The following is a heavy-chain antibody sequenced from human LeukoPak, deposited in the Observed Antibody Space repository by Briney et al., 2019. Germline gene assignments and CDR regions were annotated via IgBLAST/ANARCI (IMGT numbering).Heavy chain of an antibody. Sequence: LETLSLTCTVSGGSISSYYWSWIRQPPGKGLEWIGYIYYSGSTNYNPSLKSRVTISVDTSKNQFSLKLSSVTAADTAVYYCARGNWREYFDYWGQGTLVTVSS. CDR2: IYYSGST. CDR1: GGSISSYY. V-gene: IGHV4-59*01. J-gene: IGHJ4*02. CDR3: ARGNWREYFDY. D-gene: IGHD1-1*01.